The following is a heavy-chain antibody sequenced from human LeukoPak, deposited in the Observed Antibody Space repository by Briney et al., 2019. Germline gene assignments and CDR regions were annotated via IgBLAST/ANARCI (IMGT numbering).Heavy chain of an antibody. CDR2: IYYSGST. CDR3: ARQGSSGYPYYYYGMDV. Sequence: SEILPLTCTVSGGSISSYYWSWIRQPPVKGLEWIGYIYYSGSTNYNPSLKSRVTISVDTSKNQFSLKLSSVTAADTAVYYCARQGSSGYPYYYYGMDVWGQGTTVTVSS. J-gene: IGHJ6*02. CDR1: GGSISSYY. V-gene: IGHV4-59*08. D-gene: IGHD3-22*01.